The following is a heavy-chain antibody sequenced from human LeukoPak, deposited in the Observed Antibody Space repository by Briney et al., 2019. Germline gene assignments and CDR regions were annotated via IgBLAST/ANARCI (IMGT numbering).Heavy chain of an antibody. Sequence: GGSLRLSCTVSGFTVSINSMSWVRQAPGKGLEWVSFIYSGGNTHYSDSVKGRFTISRDNSKNTLYLQMNSLRAEDTAVYYCARSEGGSGWYGLGNWFDPWGQGTLVTVSS. D-gene: IGHD6-19*01. CDR3: ARSEGGSGWYGLGNWFDP. J-gene: IGHJ5*02. CDR2: IYSGGNT. V-gene: IGHV3-53*01. CDR1: GFTVSINS.